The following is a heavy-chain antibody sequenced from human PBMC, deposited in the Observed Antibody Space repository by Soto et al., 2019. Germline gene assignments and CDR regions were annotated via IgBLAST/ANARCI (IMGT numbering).Heavy chain of an antibody. D-gene: IGHD2-2*01. J-gene: IGHJ6*03. Sequence: EVQLVEPGGGLVKPGGSLRLSCAASGFTFSSYSMNWVRQAPGKGLEWVSSISSSSSYIYYADSVKGRFTISRDNAKNSLYLQMNSLRAEDTAVYYCAASTAAMPFYYYYYMDVWGKGTTVTVSS. CDR1: GFTFSSYS. V-gene: IGHV3-21*01. CDR3: AASTAAMPFYYYYYMDV. CDR2: ISSSSSYI.